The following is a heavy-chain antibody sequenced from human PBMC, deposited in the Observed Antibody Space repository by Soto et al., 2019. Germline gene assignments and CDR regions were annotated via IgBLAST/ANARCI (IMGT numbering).Heavy chain of an antibody. CDR1: GGSISSSSYY. D-gene: IGHD1-26*01. V-gene: IGHV4-39*01. J-gene: IGHJ4*02. CDR2: IYYSGST. Sequence: PSETLSLTCTVSGGSISSSSYYWGWIRQPPGKGLEWIGSIYYSGSTYYNPPLKSRVTISVDTSKNQFSLKLSSVTAADTAVYYCAREIYAWEPLRWKYFDYWGQGTLVTVSS. CDR3: AREIYAWEPLRWKYFDY.